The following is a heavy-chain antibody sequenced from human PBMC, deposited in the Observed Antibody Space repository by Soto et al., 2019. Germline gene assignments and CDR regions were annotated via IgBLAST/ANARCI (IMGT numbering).Heavy chain of an antibody. D-gene: IGHD2-15*01. CDR3: ARGKWAGAATPIEY. V-gene: IGHV3-53*01. CDR1: GFTVSSNY. J-gene: IGHJ4*02. CDR2: IYSGGST. Sequence: EVQLVESGGGLIQPGGSLRLSCAASGFTVSSNYMSWVRQAPGKGLEWVSVIYSGGSTYYADSVKGRFTISRDNSKNTLSLQMNSLRAEDTAVYYCARGKWAGAATPIEYWGQGTLVNVSS.